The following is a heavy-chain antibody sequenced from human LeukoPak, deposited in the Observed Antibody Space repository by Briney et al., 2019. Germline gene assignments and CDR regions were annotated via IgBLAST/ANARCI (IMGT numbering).Heavy chain of an antibody. CDR2: ISAYNGNT. CDR1: GYTFTSYG. D-gene: IGHD1-14*01. CDR3: ARDEERKTYGMDV. Sequence: GASVKVSGKASGYTFTSYGISWVRQAPGQGLEWMGWISAYNGNTNYAQKLQGRVTMTTDTSTSTAYMELRSLRSDDTAVYYCARDEERKTYGMDVWGPGTTVNVSS. J-gene: IGHJ6*02. V-gene: IGHV1-18*01.